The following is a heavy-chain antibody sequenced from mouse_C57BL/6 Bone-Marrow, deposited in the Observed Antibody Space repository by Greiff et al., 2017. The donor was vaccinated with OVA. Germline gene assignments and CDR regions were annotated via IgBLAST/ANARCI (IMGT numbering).Heavy chain of an antibody. CDR1: GYTFTSYW. V-gene: IGHV1-50*01. J-gene: IGHJ4*01. CDR2: LDPSDSYT. CDR3: ARESFYAMDY. Sequence: VQLQQPGAELVKPGASVKLSCKASGYTFTSYWMQWVKQRPGQGLEWIGALDPSDSYTKYNLQFKGTATLHVDTSSSTAYMQLSSLTSEDSAVYYGARESFYAMDYWGQGTSVTVSS.